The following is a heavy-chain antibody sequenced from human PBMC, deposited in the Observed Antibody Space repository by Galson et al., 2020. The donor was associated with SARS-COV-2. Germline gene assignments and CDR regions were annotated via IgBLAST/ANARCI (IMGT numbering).Heavy chain of an antibody. CDR1: GGSISSYY. V-gene: IGHV4-59*13. Sequence: SETLSLICTVSGGSISSYYWSWIRQPPGKGLEWIGYIYYSGSTNYNPSLKSRVTISVDTSKNQFSLKLSSVTAADTAVYYCARASYYYDSSGYYYPDYSWYFDLWGRGTLVTVSS. CDR3: ARASYYYDSSGYYYPDYSWYFDL. D-gene: IGHD3-22*01. J-gene: IGHJ2*01. CDR2: IYYSGST.